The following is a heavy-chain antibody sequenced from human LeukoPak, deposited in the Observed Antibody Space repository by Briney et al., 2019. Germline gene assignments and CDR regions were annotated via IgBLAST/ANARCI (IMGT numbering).Heavy chain of an antibody. J-gene: IGHJ4*02. CDR3: ARNYGGTNFDL. Sequence: PSETLSLTCTVSGHSISSGYYWGWIRQPPGKGLEWIGSIYHSGSTYYNPSLKSRVTISVDTSKNQFSLKLSSVTAAETAVYYCARNYGGTNFDLWGQGTLVTVSS. D-gene: IGHD3-16*01. V-gene: IGHV4-38-2*02. CDR1: GHSISSGYY. CDR2: IYHSGST.